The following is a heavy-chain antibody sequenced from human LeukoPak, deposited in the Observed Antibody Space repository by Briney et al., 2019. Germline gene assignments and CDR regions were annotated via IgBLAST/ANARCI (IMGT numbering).Heavy chain of an antibody. CDR2: IRSKANSYAT. Sequence: GGSLRLSCAASGFTFSGSAMHWVRQASGKGLEWVGRIRSKANSYATAYAASVKGRFTISRDDSKNTAYLQVNSLKTEDTAVYYCTRSDGSCYYWHLDYWGQGTLVTVSS. CDR1: GFTFSGSA. V-gene: IGHV3-73*01. D-gene: IGHD2-15*01. CDR3: TRSDGSCYYWHLDY. J-gene: IGHJ4*02.